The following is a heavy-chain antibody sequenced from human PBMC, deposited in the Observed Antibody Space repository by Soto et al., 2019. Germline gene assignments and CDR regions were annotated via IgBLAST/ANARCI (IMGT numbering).Heavy chain of an antibody. CDR1: GYTFTSYA. D-gene: IGHD4-4*01. V-gene: IGHV1-3*01. J-gene: IGHJ6*02. Sequence: ASVKVSCKASGYTFTSYAMHWVRQAPGQRLEWMAWINAGNGNTKYSQKFQGRVTITRDTSASTAYMELSSLRSEDTAVYYCARVYSIYLSFSHDYCYGMDVWGQGTTDPGSS. CDR2: INAGNGNT. CDR3: ARVYSIYLSFSHDYCYGMDV.